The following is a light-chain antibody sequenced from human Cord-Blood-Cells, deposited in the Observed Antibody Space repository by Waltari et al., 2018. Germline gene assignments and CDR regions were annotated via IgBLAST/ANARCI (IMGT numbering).Light chain of an antibody. CDR1: SSNIGRNT. CDR2: SNN. V-gene: IGLV1-44*01. Sequence: QSVLTQPPSASGTPGQRVTISCSGSSSNIGRNTVNWYQQLPGTAPKPLLYSNNQRPSGVPDRFSGSKSGTSASLAISGLQSEDEADYYCAAWDDSLNGVVFGGGTKLTVL. J-gene: IGLJ2*01. CDR3: AAWDDSLNGVV.